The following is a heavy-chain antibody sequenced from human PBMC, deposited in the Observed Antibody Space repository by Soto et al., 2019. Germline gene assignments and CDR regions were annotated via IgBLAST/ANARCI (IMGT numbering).Heavy chain of an antibody. Sequence: GESLKISCKGSGYSFTSYWIGWVRQMPGKGLEWMGIIYPGDSDTRYSPSFQGQVTISADKSISTAYLQWSSLKASDTAVYYCARLGYSYAEDYYYYYMDVWGKGTTVTVSS. V-gene: IGHV5-51*01. CDR2: IYPGDSDT. CDR3: ARLGYSYAEDYYYYYMDV. J-gene: IGHJ6*03. CDR1: GYSFTSYW. D-gene: IGHD5-18*01.